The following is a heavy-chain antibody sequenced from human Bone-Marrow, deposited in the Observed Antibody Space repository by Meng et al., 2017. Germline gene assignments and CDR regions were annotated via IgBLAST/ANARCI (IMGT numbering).Heavy chain of an antibody. J-gene: IGHJ3*02. V-gene: IGHV3-48*03. Sequence: GESLKISCAASGFTFSSYEMNWVRQAPGKGLEWVSYISSSGSTIYYADSVKGRFTISRDYAKNSLYLQMNSLRAEDTAVYYCARVSQWLRFFHAFAIWGQGKKV. CDR3: ARVSQWLRFFHAFAI. D-gene: IGHD5-12*01. CDR1: GFTFSSYE. CDR2: ISSSGSTI.